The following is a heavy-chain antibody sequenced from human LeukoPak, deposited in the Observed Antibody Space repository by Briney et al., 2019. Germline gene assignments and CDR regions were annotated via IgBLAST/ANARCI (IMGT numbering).Heavy chain of an antibody. CDR1: GFTFSSYE. J-gene: IGHJ4*02. V-gene: IGHV3-7*01. Sequence: GGSLRLSCAASGFTFSSYEMNWVRQAPGKGLEWVANIKQDGSEKYYVDSVKGRFTISRDNAKNSLYLQMNSLRAEDTAVYYCARDIVDSSSWYYFDYWGQGTLVTVSS. CDR3: ARDIVDSSSWYYFDY. D-gene: IGHD6-13*01. CDR2: IKQDGSEK.